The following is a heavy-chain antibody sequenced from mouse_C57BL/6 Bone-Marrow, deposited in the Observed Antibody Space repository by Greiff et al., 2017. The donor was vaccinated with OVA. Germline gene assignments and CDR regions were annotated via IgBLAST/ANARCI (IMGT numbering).Heavy chain of an antibody. V-gene: IGHV1-50*01. CDR2: IDPSDSYT. D-gene: IGHD2-3*01. CDR3: ATDGYYLYYFDY. Sequence: VQLQQPGAELVKPGASVKLSCKASGYTFTSYWMQWVKQRPGQGLEWIGEIDPSDSYTNYNQKFKGKATLTVDKSSSTAYMQLSSLTSEDSAVYYCATDGYYLYYFDYWGQGTTLTVSS. CDR1: GYTFTSYW. J-gene: IGHJ2*01.